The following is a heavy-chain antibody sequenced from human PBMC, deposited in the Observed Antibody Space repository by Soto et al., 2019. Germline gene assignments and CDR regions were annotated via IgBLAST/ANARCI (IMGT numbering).Heavy chain of an antibody. Sequence: QLQLQESGPELVKPSQTLSLICSVSGGSISNGDDYWTWIRQHPGKGLHWIGSIYYSGSTYYNSSLKSRVTISVDTSKNQFSLRLSSVTAADTPVYYCARDGDLYGMDVWGQGTTVTVSS. CDR1: GGSISNGDDY. CDR3: ARDGDLYGMDV. V-gene: IGHV4-31*03. D-gene: IGHD2-21*02. J-gene: IGHJ6*02. CDR2: IYYSGST.